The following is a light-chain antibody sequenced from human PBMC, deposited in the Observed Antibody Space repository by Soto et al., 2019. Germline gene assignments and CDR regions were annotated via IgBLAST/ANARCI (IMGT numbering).Light chain of an antibody. V-gene: IGLV2-23*02. CDR1: SSDIGRYNL. Sequence: QSALTQPASVSGSPGQSITISCTGTSSDIGRYNLVSWYQQHPGKPPKLMIYEATKRPSGDSNRFSGSKSGNTASLTISGLQAEDEADYYCSLYASTNTFMFGGGTKLTVL. CDR2: EAT. J-gene: IGLJ3*02. CDR3: SLYASTNTFM.